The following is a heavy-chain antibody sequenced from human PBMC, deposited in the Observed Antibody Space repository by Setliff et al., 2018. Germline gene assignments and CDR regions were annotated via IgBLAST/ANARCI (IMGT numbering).Heavy chain of an antibody. Sequence: GSLRLSCAASGFTFSSYGMHWVRQAPGKGLEWVAFIRYDGSNKYYADSVKGRFTISRDNARNSLYLQMNSLGVEDTAVYYCARDVAGYFDYWGQGTLVTVSS. CDR1: GFTFSSYG. CDR3: ARDVAGYFDY. CDR2: IRYDGSNK. D-gene: IGHD2-21*01. V-gene: IGHV3-30*02. J-gene: IGHJ4*02.